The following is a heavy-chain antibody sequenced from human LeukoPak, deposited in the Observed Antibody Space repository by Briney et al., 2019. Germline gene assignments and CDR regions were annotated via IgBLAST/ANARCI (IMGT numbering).Heavy chain of an antibody. D-gene: IGHD5-18*01. J-gene: IGHJ4*02. CDR3: AREFRGYSYGYDY. CDR2: INHSGST. Sequence: SETLSLTCAVYGGSFSGYYWSWIRQPPGKGLGWIGEINHSGSTNYNPSLKSRVTISVDTSKNQFSLKLSSVTAADTAVYYCAREFRGYSYGYDYWGQGTLVTVSS. CDR1: GGSFSGYY. V-gene: IGHV4-34*01.